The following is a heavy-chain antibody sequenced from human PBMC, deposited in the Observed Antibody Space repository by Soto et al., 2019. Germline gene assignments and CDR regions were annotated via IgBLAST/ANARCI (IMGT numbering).Heavy chain of an antibody. D-gene: IGHD5-12*01. Sequence: GGSLRLSCAASGFTFTNAWMSWVRQVPGKGLEWVGRIKSKTDGGTTDFAAPVKGRFTISRDDSKNTLYLQMNSLKTEDTGVYYCSSTTITGRHNYYYYYGMDVWGQGTTVTVSS. CDR3: SSTTITGRHNYYYYYGMDV. CDR2: IKSKTDGGTT. V-gene: IGHV3-15*01. CDR1: GFTFTNAW. J-gene: IGHJ6*02.